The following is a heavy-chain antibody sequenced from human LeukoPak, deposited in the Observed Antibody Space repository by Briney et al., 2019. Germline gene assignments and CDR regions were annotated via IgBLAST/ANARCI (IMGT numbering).Heavy chain of an antibody. J-gene: IGHJ4*02. D-gene: IGHD3-10*01. V-gene: IGHV3-33*06. CDR3: AKDEQDNSGSYLLSLYYFDY. CDR2: IWYDGSNK. Sequence: GGSLRLSCAASGFTLSSYGMHWVRQAPGKGLEWVAVIWYDGSNKYYADSVKGRFTISRDNSKNTLYLQMNSLRAEDTAVYYCAKDEQDNSGSYLLSLYYFDYWGQGTLVTVSS. CDR1: GFTLSSYG.